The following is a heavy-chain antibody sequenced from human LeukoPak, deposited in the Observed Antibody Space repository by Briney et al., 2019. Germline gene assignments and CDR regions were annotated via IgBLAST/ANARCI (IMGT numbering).Heavy chain of an antibody. CDR2: ISGSSRYM. CDR1: GFTFSSYS. CDR3: ARDKAAEWELLGLQHQFSQNWFDP. D-gene: IGHD1-26*01. J-gene: IGHJ5*02. Sequence: GGSLRLSCAASGFTFSSYSMIWVRQAPGKGLEWVSSISGSSRYMYYADSVKGRFTISRDNAKNSLYLQMNSLRAEDTAVYYCARDKAAEWELLGLQHQFSQNWFDPWGQGTLVTVSS. V-gene: IGHV3-21*01.